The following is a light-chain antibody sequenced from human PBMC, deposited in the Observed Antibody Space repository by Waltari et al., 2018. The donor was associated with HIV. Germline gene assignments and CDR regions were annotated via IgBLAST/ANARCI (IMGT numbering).Light chain of an antibody. V-gene: IGLV1-44*01. Sequence: SFLPKPPSRLGPPGRRAPTLCSEGGSTIGLKLVNWFQQLPGTAPTLLIYNNNQRPSGVPDRFSGSKSGTSASLAISGLQSEDEADYYCAAWDDRMNGFYVFGTGTKVTVL. CDR3: AAWDDRMNGFYV. J-gene: IGLJ1*01. CDR1: GSTIGLKL. CDR2: NNN.